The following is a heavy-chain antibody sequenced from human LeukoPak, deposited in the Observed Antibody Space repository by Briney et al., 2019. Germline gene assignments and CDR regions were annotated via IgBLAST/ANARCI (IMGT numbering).Heavy chain of an antibody. CDR2: ISGYNGNT. Sequence: GASVKVSCKASGYTFTSYGISWVRQAPGQGLEWMGWISGYNGNTNYAQKFQGRVTMTTDTSTSTAYMELSSLRSEDTAVYYCARASGSYDAFDIWGQGTMVTVSS. CDR3: ARASGSYDAFDI. J-gene: IGHJ3*02. D-gene: IGHD1-26*01. CDR1: GYTFTSYG. V-gene: IGHV1-18*01.